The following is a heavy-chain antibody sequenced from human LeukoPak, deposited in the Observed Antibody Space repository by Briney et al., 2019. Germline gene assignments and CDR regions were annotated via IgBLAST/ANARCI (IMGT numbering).Heavy chain of an antibody. CDR1: GFTFSSYG. J-gene: IGHJ4*02. V-gene: IGHV3-30*02. Sequence: PGGSLRLCCAASGFTFSSYGMHWVRQAPGRGLEWVAFIRYDGSNKYYADSVKGRFTISRDNSKNTLYLQMNSLRAEDTAVYYCAWNSQYYFDYWGQGTLVTVSS. CDR2: IRYDGSNK. D-gene: IGHD1-7*01. CDR3: AWNSQYYFDY.